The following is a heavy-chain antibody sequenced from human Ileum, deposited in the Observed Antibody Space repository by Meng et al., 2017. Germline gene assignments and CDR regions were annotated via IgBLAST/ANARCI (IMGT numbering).Heavy chain of an antibody. CDR2: INSDGGGG. CDR1: GFTFRDHY. D-gene: IGHD3-10*01. CDR3: VCFGGFSGFDP. J-gene: IGHJ5*02. V-gene: IGHV3-74*01. Sequence: VESGGGLVQPWGSLRLSCATSGFTFRDHYMHWVRQAPGKGLEWVSRINSDGGGGTYADFVKGRFTISRDNAKNTLYLQMYSLTVDDTAIYYCVCFGGFSGFDPWGQGTLVTVSS.